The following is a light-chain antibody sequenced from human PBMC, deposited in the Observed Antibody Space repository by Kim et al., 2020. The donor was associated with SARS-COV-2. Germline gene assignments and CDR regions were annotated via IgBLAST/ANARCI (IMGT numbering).Light chain of an antibody. J-gene: IGLJ2*01. V-gene: IGLV1-47*01. CDR3: AAWDDSLSGVV. CDR2: RNY. CDR1: SSNIGNTY. Sequence: GQRVTISCSGSSSNIGNTYVYWYQQLPGTAPKLLIYRNYQRPSGVPDRFSGSKSGTSASLAISGLRSEDEADYYCAAWDDSLSGVVFGGGTKLTVL.